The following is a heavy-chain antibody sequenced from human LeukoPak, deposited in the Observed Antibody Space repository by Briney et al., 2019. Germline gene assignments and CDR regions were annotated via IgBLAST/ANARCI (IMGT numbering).Heavy chain of an antibody. CDR2: ISWSSGSI. CDR3: AKDKQGGDYYDSSGPFDY. D-gene: IGHD3-22*01. J-gene: IGHJ4*02. V-gene: IGHV3-9*01. CDR1: GFTFDDYA. Sequence: GGSLRLSCAASGFTFDDYAMHWVRQAPGKGLEWASGISWSSGSIAYADSVKGRFTISRDNAKNSLYLQMNSLRAEDTALYYCAKDKQGGDYYDSSGPFDYWGQETLVTVSS.